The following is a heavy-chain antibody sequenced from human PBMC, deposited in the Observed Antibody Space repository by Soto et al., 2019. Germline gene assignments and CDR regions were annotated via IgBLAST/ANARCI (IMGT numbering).Heavy chain of an antibody. V-gene: IGHV3-11*06. D-gene: IGHD3-22*01. CDR2: ISGSSDNT. CDR3: ATITMMT. Sequence: GGSLRLSCAASGCTFSDYYMSWIRQAPGKGLEWLSYISGSSDNTNYADSVKGRFTISRDNAKKSLYLEMNSLRAEDTAVYYCATITMMTWGQGTLVTVSS. J-gene: IGHJ5*02. CDR1: GCTFSDYY.